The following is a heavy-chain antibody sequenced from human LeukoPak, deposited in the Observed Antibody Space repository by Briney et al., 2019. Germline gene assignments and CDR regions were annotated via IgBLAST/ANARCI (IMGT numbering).Heavy chain of an antibody. CDR2: IFPSGGEI. V-gene: IGHV3-23*01. J-gene: IGHJ4*02. D-gene: IGHD2-8*02. Sequence: GGSLRLSCGASGFTSSTYGMSWVRQPPGKGLEWVSSIFPSGGEIHYADSVRGRFTISRDNSKSTLSLQMNSLRADDTAIYYCATYRQVLLPFESWGQGTLVTVSS. CDR1: GFTSSTYG. CDR3: ATYRQVLLPFES.